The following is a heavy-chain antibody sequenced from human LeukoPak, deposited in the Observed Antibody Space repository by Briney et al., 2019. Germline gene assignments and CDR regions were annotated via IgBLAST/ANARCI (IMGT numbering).Heavy chain of an antibody. D-gene: IGHD6-19*01. CDR1: GGSISSSSYY. V-gene: IGHV4-39*01. CDR3: ARGVRGIAVAGRGFDY. CDR2: IYYSGST. Sequence: SETLSLTCTVSGGSISSSSYYWGWIRQPPGKGLEWIGSIYYSGSTYYNPSLKSRVTISVDTSKNQFSLKLSSVTAADTAVYYCARGVRGIAVAGRGFDYWGQGTLVTVSS. J-gene: IGHJ4*02.